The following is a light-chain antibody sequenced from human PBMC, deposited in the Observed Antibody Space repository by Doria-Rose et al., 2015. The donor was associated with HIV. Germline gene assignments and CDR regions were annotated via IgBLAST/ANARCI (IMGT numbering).Light chain of an antibody. Sequence: TQSPESLGMSLGERATLNCKSNQSLLYTSKNYLAWYQQKPGQPPKLLIYWVSTRQSGVPARFSGSGSGTDFTLTISGLEAEDVAVYYCQQYYDTPSFGPGTTVDIK. CDR3: QQYYDTPS. J-gene: IGKJ3*01. CDR2: WVS. V-gene: IGKV4-1*01. CDR1: QSLLYTSKNY.